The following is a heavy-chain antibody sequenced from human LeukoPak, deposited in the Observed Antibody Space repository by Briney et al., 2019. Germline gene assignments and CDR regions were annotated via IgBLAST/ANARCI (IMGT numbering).Heavy chain of an antibody. J-gene: IGHJ4*02. CDR2: IFLSDSDT. V-gene: IGHV5-51*01. Sequence: GESLKISCKDSGYSFTNYWIGWVRQMPGKGLEWMGIIFLSDSDTRYSPSFQGQVTISADKSISTAYLQWSRLKASDTAMYYCATYSVTYSKTFDYWGQGTLVTVSS. CDR1: GYSFTNYW. CDR3: ATYSVTYSKTFDY. D-gene: IGHD1-26*01.